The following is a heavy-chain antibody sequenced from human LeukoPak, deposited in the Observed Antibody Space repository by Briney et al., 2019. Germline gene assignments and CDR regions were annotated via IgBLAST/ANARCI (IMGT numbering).Heavy chain of an antibody. CDR2: MYYSGST. J-gene: IGHJ4*02. Sequence: SETLSLTCTVSGGSISSYDWSWIRQPPGKGLEWIGYMYYSGSTNYNPSLKSRVTISGDKSKNQFSLKLSSVTAADTAVYYCARDSVSSYYFDYWGQGTLVTVSS. CDR1: GGSISSYD. V-gene: IGHV4-59*01. CDR3: ARDSVSSYYFDY. D-gene: IGHD2-15*01.